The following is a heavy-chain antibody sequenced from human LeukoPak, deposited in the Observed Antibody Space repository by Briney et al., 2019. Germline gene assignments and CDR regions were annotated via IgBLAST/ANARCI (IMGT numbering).Heavy chain of an antibody. D-gene: IGHD3-10*01. CDR3: ARGGFGELLPFDY. CDR1: GFTFSDHC. CDR2: TRNKANSYTT. V-gene: IGHV3-72*01. Sequence: GGSLRLSCAASGFTFSDHCMDWVRQAPGKGLEWVGRTRNKANSYTTEYAASVKGRFTISRDDSKNSLYLQMNSLKTEDTAVYYCARGGFGELLPFDYWGQGTLVTVSS. J-gene: IGHJ4*02.